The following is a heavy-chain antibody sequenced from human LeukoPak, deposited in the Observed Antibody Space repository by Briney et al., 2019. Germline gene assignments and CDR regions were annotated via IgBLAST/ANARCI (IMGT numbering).Heavy chain of an antibody. CDR3: ASLNYGGNSGG. J-gene: IGHJ4*02. CDR2: IIPILGIA. CDR1: GGTFSSYA. V-gene: IGHV1-69*04. Sequence: SVKVSCKASGGTFSSYAISWVRQAPGQRLEWMGRIIPILGIANYAQKFQGRVTITADKSTSTAYMELSSLRSEDTAVYYCASLNYGGNSGGWGQGTLVTVSS. D-gene: IGHD4-23*01.